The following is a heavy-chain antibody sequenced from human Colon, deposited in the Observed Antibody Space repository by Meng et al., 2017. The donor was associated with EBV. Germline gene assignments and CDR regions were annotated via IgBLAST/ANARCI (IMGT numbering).Heavy chain of an antibody. D-gene: IGHD3-3*02. V-gene: IGHV4-39*07. CDR2: IYYRGST. J-gene: IGHJ4*02. Sequence: QLHLQGSGPGLVKPSDTLSLPCTFSGGSITSTSSYWGWVRQPPGKGLEWIGSIYYRGSTNYNPSLKSRISMSVDMSKNQFSLKVNSVTAADTAIYYCVISSHNWGQGTLVTVSS. CDR3: VISSHN. CDR1: GGSITSTSSY.